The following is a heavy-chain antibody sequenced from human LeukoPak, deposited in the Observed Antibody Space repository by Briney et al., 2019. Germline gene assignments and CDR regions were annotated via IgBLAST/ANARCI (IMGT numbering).Heavy chain of an antibody. CDR2: ISVDGSNK. Sequence: GGSLRLSCAASGFTFSSYGMHWVRQAPGKGLEWVALISVDGSNKDHADSVKGRFTISRDNSKNTVYLQMNSLRAEDTAVYYCAKRRDCSSTSCAPYYFYGMDVWGQGTTVTVSS. J-gene: IGHJ6*02. D-gene: IGHD2-2*01. CDR1: GFTFSSYG. CDR3: AKRRDCSSTSCAPYYFYGMDV. V-gene: IGHV3-30*18.